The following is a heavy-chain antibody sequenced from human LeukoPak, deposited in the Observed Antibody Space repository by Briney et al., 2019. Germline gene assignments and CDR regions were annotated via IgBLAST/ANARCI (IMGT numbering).Heavy chain of an antibody. Sequence: GALGKVSCKASVATFSSYAISWVRQAPGQGLGWWGGFIPIFGTADYAQKFQCRVTITAHKSTSTAYMELSSLRSRDTAGSYCTRSIILTWTIDYWGQGTLVTVSS. V-gene: IGHV1-69*06. CDR1: VATFSSYA. D-gene: IGHD2-21*01. CDR3: TRSIILTWTIDY. J-gene: IGHJ4*02. CDR2: FIPIFGTA.